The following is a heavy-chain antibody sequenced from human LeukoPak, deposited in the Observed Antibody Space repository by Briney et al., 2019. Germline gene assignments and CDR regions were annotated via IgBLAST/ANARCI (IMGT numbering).Heavy chain of an antibody. CDR1: GGTFSSYA. CDR3: ARGLYDYGGNSYYFDY. CDR2: IIPILGIA. Sequence: SVKVSCKASGGTFSSYAISWVRQAPGQGLEWMGRIIPILGIANCAQKFQGRVTITADKSTSTAYMELSSLRSEDTAVYYCARGLYDYGGNSYYFDYWGQGTLVTVSS. D-gene: IGHD4-23*01. V-gene: IGHV1-69*04. J-gene: IGHJ4*02.